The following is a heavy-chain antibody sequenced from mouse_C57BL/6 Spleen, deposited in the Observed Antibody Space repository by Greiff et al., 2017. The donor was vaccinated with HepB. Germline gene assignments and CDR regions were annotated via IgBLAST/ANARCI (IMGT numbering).Heavy chain of an antibody. CDR3: ARDYGSSHFDY. CDR2: ISSGSSTI. CDR1: GFTFSDYG. D-gene: IGHD1-1*01. V-gene: IGHV5-17*01. Sequence: EVKLMESGGGLVKPGGSLKLSCAASGFTFSDYGMHWVRQAPEKGLEWVAYISSGSSTIYYADTVKGRFTISRDNAKNTLFLQMTSLRSEDTAMYYCARDYGSSHFDYWGQGTTLTVSS. J-gene: IGHJ2*01.